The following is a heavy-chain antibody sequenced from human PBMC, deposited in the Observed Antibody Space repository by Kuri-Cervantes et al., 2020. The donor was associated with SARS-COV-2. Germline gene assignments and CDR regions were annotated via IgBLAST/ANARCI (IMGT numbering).Heavy chain of an antibody. D-gene: IGHD3-10*01. CDR3: ASRSGSYWDWFDP. Sequence: ASVKVSCKASGYTFTGYYMHWVRQAPGQGLEWMGWINPNSGGTNYPQKFQGRVTMTRDTSISTAYMELSRLRSDDTAVYYCASRSGSYWDWFDPWGQGTLVTVSS. J-gene: IGHJ5*02. CDR1: GYTFTGYY. CDR2: INPNSGGT. V-gene: IGHV1-2*02.